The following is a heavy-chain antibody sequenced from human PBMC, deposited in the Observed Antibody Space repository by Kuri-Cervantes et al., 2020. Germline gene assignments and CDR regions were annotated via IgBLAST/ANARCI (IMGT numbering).Heavy chain of an antibody. CDR3: ARLDYGDYRRRTWYFDL. V-gene: IGHV4-31*01. D-gene: IGHD4-17*01. Sequence: SCTVSGGSISSGGYYWSWIRQHPGKGLEWIGYIYYSGSTYYNPSLKSLVTISVDTSKNQFSLKLSSVTAADTAVYYCARLDYGDYRRRTWYFDLWGRGTLVTVSS. J-gene: IGHJ2*01. CDR2: IYYSGST. CDR1: GGSISSGGYY.